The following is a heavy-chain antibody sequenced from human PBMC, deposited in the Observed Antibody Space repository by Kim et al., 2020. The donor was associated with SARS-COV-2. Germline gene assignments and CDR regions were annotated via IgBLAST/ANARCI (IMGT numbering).Heavy chain of an antibody. J-gene: IGHJ4*02. CDR2: ISGSGGST. CDR3: AKDVSCGGDACYSNVAY. Sequence: GGSLRLSCAASEFTFSSYAMSWVRQAPGKGLEWVSIISGSGGSTFYADSVKGRFTISRDNSKNTLYLQMNSLRAEDTAVYYCAKDVSCGGDACYSNVAYWGQGTLVTVSS. V-gene: IGHV3-23*01. CDR1: EFTFSSYA. D-gene: IGHD2-15*01.